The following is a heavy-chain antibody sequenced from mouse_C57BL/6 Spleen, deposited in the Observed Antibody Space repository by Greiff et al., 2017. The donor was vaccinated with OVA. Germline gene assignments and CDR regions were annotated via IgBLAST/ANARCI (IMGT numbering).Heavy chain of an antibody. V-gene: IGHV1-55*01. CDR2: IYPGSGST. Sequence: QVQLQQPGAELVKPGASVTMSCKASGYTFTSYWITWVKQRPGQGLEWIGDIYPGSGSTNYNEKFKSKATLTVDTSSSTAYMQLSSLTSEDSAVYYCATGGGLRRYYAMDYWGQGTSVTVSS. J-gene: IGHJ4*01. CDR3: ATGGGLRRYYAMDY. D-gene: IGHD2-2*01. CDR1: GYTFTSYW.